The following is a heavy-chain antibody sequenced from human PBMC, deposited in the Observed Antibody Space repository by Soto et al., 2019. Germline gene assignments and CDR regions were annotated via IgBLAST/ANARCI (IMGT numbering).Heavy chain of an antibody. J-gene: IGHJ4*02. D-gene: IGHD4-17*01. V-gene: IGHV3-48*04. CDR2: ISSSSSTI. CDR3: ARVIHDYGGNSVGFFDY. Sequence: GGSLRLSCAASGFTFSSYSMNWVRQAPGKGLEWVSYISSSSSTIYYADSVKGRFTISRDNAKNSLYLQMNSLRAEDTAVYYCARVIHDYGGNSVGFFDYWGQGTLVTVSS. CDR1: GFTFSSYS.